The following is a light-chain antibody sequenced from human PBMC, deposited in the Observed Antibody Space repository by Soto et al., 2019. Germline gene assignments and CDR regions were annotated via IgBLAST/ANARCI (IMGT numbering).Light chain of an antibody. V-gene: IGKV3-11*01. CDR1: QNIRRN. J-gene: IGKJ1*01. CDR3: QQRDNWPWT. Sequence: ETVLTQSPATLSLSPGERATLSCRASQNIRRNLAWYQHKPGQAPRLLIYDASNRATGIPGRFSGSGSGTDFTLTISNLEPEDFAVYYCQQRDNWPWTFGQGAKVEIK. CDR2: DAS.